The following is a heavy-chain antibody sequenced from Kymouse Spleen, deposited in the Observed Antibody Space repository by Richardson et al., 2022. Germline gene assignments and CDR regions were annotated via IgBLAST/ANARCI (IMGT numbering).Heavy chain of an antibody. Sequence: QVQLVESGGGVVQPGRSLRLSCAASGFTFSSYGMHWVRQAPGKGLEWVAVIWYDGSNKYYADSVKGRFTISRDNSKNTLYLQMNSLRAEDTAVYYCARDRYYGSGSYYNLGYYYYYYGMDVWGQGTTVTVSS. CDR3: ARDRYYGSGSYYNLGYYYYYYGMDV. V-gene: IGHV3-33*01. CDR1: GFTFSSYG. D-gene: IGHD3-10*01. J-gene: IGHJ6*02. CDR2: IWYDGSNK.